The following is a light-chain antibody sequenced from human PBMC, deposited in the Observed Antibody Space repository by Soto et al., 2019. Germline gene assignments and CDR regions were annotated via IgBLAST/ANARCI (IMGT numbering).Light chain of an antibody. Sequence: QSALTQSASVSGSPGQSITISCTGTSSDVGGYDFVSWYQHHPGKAPKLMIYEVSTRPSGVSNRFSGSKSGNTASLTISGLQAEDEADYYCSSYTSDWGVFGTGTKVTVL. V-gene: IGLV2-14*01. CDR2: EVS. J-gene: IGLJ1*01. CDR3: SSYTSDWGV. CDR1: SSDVGGYDF.